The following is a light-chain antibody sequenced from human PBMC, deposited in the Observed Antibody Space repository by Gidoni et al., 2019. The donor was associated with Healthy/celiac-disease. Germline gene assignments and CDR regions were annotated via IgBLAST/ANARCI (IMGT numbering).Light chain of an antibody. CDR2: EVS. J-gene: IGLJ2*01. V-gene: IGLV2-8*01. CDR1: SRYVGGYNY. Sequence: QSALTQPPSASGSPGQSVTISCTGTSRYVGGYNYVSWYQQHPGKAPKLMIYEVSKRPSGVPDRFSGSKSGNTASLTVSGLQAEDEADYYCSSYAGSNVVFGGGTKLTVL. CDR3: SSYAGSNVV.